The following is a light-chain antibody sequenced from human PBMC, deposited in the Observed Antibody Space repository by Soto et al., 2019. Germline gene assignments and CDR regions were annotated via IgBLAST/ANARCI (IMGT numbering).Light chain of an antibody. CDR2: GAS. V-gene: IGKV3-20*01. CDR1: QSISSSN. J-gene: IGKJ1*01. Sequence: EIVLTQSPGTLSLSPGERATLSCRASQSISSSNLVWYQQKPGQAPRLLIYGASSRATGIPDRFSGSGYGTDFTLTISRLEPEDFAVYFCHHCGGSQPFGQGTKVETK. CDR3: HHCGGSQP.